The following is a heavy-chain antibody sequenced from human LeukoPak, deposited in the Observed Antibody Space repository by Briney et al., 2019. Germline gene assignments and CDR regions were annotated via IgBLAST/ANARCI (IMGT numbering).Heavy chain of an antibody. CDR1: GFSLSTSGMR. J-gene: IGHJ4*02. Sequence: ESGPALVKPTQTLTLTCTLSGFSLSTSGMRVSWIRQPPGKALEWLARIDWDDDKFYSTSLKTRLTISKDTSKNQVVLTMTNMDPVDTATYYCARIQPNLGSFDYWGQGTLVTVSS. D-gene: IGHD3-10*01. V-gene: IGHV2-70*04. CDR2: IDWDDDK. CDR3: ARIQPNLGSFDY.